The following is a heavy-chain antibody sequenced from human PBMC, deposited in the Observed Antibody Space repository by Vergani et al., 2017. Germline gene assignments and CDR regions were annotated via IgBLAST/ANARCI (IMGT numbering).Heavy chain of an antibody. V-gene: IGHV3-30*02. CDR2: IGYDGRIK. CDR3: SKDGRENSDYGYFDY. D-gene: IGHD4-17*01. J-gene: IGHJ4*02. CDR1: GFSFNTYG. Sequence: HPGGSLRLYCATSGFSFNTYGAHWVRQAPGKGLEWVAFIGYDGRIKYNVDSVKGRFTISRDTSKKTLSLQMRSLRADDTAVYYCSKDGRENSDYGYFDYWGQGTLVTVTS.